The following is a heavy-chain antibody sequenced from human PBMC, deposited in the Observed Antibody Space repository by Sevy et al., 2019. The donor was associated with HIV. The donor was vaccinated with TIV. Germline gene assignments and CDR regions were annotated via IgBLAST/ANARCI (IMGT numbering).Heavy chain of an antibody. V-gene: IGHV4-59*13. D-gene: IGHD2-21*01. CDR1: GGSIRRYY. Sequence: SETLSLTCTVSGGSIRRYYWSWLRQPPGKGLEWIGHIYNSGNTNYNPSLKSRVTISVDTSKNQFSLRLSSVTAADTAVYYCARVFDSEGAFDLWGQGTMVTVSS. J-gene: IGHJ3*01. CDR2: IYNSGNT. CDR3: ARVFDSEGAFDL.